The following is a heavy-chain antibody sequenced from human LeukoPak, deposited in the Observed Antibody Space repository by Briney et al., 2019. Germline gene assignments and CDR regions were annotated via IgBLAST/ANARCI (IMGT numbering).Heavy chain of an antibody. CDR1: GGSMSSYY. Sequence: PSETLSLTCTVSGGSMSSYYWSWIRQPPGKGLEWIGYIHYSGSTNYNPSLQSRVTISVDTSRSHFSLKLSSATAADTAVYYCARGERLGPDFWGQGTLVTVSS. CDR2: IHYSGST. CDR3: ARGERLGPDF. D-gene: IGHD1-1*01. V-gene: IGHV4-59*01. J-gene: IGHJ4*02.